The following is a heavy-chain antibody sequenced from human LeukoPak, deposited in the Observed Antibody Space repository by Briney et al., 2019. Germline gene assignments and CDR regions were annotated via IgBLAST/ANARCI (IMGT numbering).Heavy chain of an antibody. J-gene: IGHJ4*02. CDR1: GGSVSSGSYY. Sequence: PSETLSLTCTVSGGSVSSGSYYWSWIRQPPGKGLEWIGYIYYSGSTNYNPSLKSRVTISVDTSKNQFSLKLSSVTAEDTAVYYCARDRDGYNSIFDYWGQGTLVTVSS. CDR2: IYYSGST. CDR3: ARDRDGYNSIFDY. D-gene: IGHD5-24*01. V-gene: IGHV4-61*01.